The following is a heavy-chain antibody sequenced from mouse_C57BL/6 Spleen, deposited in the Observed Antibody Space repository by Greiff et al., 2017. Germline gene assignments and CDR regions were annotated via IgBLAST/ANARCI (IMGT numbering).Heavy chain of an antibody. CDR1: GYTFTSYW. Sequence: QVQLQQSGAELVRPGASVKVSCKASGYTFTSYWMHWVKQRPGQGLEWIGRIHPSDSDTNYNQKFKGKATLTVDQSSSTAYMQLSSLTSEGSAVYDCAIVHCTGLEYWGQGTTLTVSA. V-gene: IGHV1-74*01. D-gene: IGHD1-1*01. J-gene: IGHJ2*01. CDR3: AIVHCTGLEY. CDR2: IHPSDSDT.